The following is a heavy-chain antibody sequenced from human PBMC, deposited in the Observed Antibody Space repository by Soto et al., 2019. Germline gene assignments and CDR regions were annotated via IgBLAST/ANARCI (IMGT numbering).Heavy chain of an antibody. CDR3: AKEDHYDSSGYYFDAFDI. CDR2: ISGSGGST. J-gene: IGHJ3*02. V-gene: IGHV3-23*01. D-gene: IGHD3-22*01. Sequence: GGSLRLSCAASGFTFSSYAMSWVRQAPGKGLEWVSAISGSGGSTYYADSVKGRFTISRDNSKNTLYLQMNSLRAEDTAVYYCAKEDHYDSSGYYFDAFDIWGQGTMVTVSS. CDR1: GFTFSSYA.